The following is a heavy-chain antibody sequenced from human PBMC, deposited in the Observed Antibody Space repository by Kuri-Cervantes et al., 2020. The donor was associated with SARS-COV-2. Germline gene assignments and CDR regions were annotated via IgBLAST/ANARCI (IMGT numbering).Heavy chain of an antibody. Sequence: GGSLRLSCGASGFTFRSYSMNWVRQAPGKGLEWVSSISSSGTYKNYADSVKGRFTISRDNAKNSLYLQMNSLRAEDTAVYYCARAGYYSDGSGYSHSYYGMDVWGQGTTVTVYS. CDR2: ISSSGTYK. CDR1: GFTFRSYS. CDR3: ARAGYYSDGSGYSHSYYGMDV. J-gene: IGHJ6*02. V-gene: IGHV3-21*01. D-gene: IGHD3-22*01.